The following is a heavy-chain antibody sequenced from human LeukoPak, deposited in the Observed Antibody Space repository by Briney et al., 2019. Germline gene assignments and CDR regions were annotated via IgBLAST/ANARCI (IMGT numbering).Heavy chain of an antibody. CDR3: ARDDTHYGSSGSFYDAFDI. V-gene: IGHV3-7*01. J-gene: IGHJ3*02. CDR1: GFTVFNYW. CDR2: INLDGSQK. Sequence: GGSLRLSCAASGFTVFNYWMSWVRQAPGKGLEWVANINLDGSQKYYVDSLKGRFTISRDNAKNSLYLQMNSLRAEDTAVYYCARDDTHYGSSGSFYDAFDIWGQGTMVTVSS. D-gene: IGHD3-22*01.